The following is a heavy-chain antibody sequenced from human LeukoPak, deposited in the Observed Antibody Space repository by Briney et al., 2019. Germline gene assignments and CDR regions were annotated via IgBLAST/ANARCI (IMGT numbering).Heavy chain of an antibody. Sequence: GGSLRLSCAASGFTFSSYDIHWVRQATGKGLEWVSGIGTAGEIYYPGSVKGRFTISRENAKNSLYLQMNSLRAEDTAVYYCARESVAGNYYYYYMDVWGKGTTVTVSS. J-gene: IGHJ6*03. CDR1: GFTFSSYD. CDR3: ARESVAGNYYYYYMDV. D-gene: IGHD6-19*01. V-gene: IGHV3-13*01. CDR2: IGTAGEI.